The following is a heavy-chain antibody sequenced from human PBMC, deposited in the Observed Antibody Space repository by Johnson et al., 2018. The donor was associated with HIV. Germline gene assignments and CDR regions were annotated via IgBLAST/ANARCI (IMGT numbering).Heavy chain of an antibody. V-gene: IGHV3-30*18. D-gene: IGHD1-26*01. Sequence: QVQLVESGGGVVQPGRSLRLSCAASGFTFSNYGMHWVRKAPGKGLEWVAVISYDGSNEYYADSVKGRFTISRDNSKNTLYLQMNSLRAEDTALYYCAKGRMGASGSYNVWGQGTMVTVSS. CDR3: AKGRMGASGSYNV. CDR1: GFTFSNYG. CDR2: ISYDGSNE. J-gene: IGHJ3*01.